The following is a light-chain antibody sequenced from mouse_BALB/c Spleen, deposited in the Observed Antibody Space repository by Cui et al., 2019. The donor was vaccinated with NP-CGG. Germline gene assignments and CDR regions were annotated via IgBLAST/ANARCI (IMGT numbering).Light chain of an antibody. V-gene: IGLV1*01. CDR3: VLWYSNHWV. CDR1: TGAVTTSNY. Sequence: QAVVTQESALTTSPGETVTLTCRSSTGAVTTSNYANGVQEKPDHLFTGLIGGTNNRVPGVPARFSGSLIGDKAALTITRTQIEDEAIYFCVLWYSNHWVFGGGTKLTVL. CDR2: GTN. J-gene: IGLJ1*01.